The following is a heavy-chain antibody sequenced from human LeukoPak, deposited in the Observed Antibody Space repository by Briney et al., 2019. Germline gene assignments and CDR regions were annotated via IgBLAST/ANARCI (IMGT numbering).Heavy chain of an antibody. V-gene: IGHV3-7*01. CDR2: IKQDGSEK. Sequence: GGSLRLSCAASGFTFSSYWMSWVRQAPGKGLEWVANIKQDGSEKYYVDSVKGRFTISRDNAKNSLYLQMSSLRAEDTAVYYCARGDYYDSSDYFNDAFDVWGQGTMVTVSS. CDR3: ARGDYYDSSDYFNDAFDV. CDR1: GFTFSSYW. D-gene: IGHD3-22*01. J-gene: IGHJ3*01.